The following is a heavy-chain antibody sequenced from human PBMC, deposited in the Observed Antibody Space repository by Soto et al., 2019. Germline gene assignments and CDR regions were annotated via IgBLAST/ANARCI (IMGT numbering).Heavy chain of an antibody. J-gene: IGHJ4*02. CDR2: IYYSGST. Sequence: SETLSLTCTVSGGSISSCSYYWGWIRQPPGKGLEWIGSIYYSGSTYYNPSLKSRVTISVDTSKNQFSLKLSSVTAADTAVYYCARGGRPLFDYWGQGTLVTVSS. CDR1: GGSISSCSYY. V-gene: IGHV4-39*01. CDR3: ARGGRPLFDY. D-gene: IGHD3-16*01.